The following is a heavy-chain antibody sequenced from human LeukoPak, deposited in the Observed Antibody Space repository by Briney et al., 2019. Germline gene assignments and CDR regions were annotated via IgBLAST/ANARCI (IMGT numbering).Heavy chain of an antibody. CDR2: ISYDGSNK. Sequence: GRSLRLSCAASGFTFSSYAMHWVRQAPGKGLEWVAVISYDGSNKYYADSVKGRFTISRDNSKNTLYLQMNSLRAEDTAVYYCARDRKYQLSLAYYYYYGMDVWGQGTTVTVSS. CDR3: ARDRKYQLSLAYYYYYGMDV. J-gene: IGHJ6*02. D-gene: IGHD2-2*01. CDR1: GFTFSSYA. V-gene: IGHV3-30*01.